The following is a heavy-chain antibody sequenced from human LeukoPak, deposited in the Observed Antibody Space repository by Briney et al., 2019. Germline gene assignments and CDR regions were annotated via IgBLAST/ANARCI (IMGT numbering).Heavy chain of an antibody. V-gene: IGHV3-23*01. J-gene: IGHJ4*02. CDR2: ISGSGGST. CDR3: AKDKVTVAYSAFYYFDC. Sequence: GGSLRLSCAASGFTFRFSNYAMSRVRQAPGKGLEWVSAISGSGGSTYYPDSLKGRFRISRDNSTNTLYLQINSLGAEYTAVFYCAKDKVTVAYSAFYYFDCWGQRTLVTVSS. CDR1: GFTFRFSNYA. D-gene: IGHD2-21*01.